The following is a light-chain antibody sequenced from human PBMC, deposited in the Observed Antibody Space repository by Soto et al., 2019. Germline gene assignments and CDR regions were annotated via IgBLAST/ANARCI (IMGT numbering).Light chain of an antibody. J-gene: IGLJ3*02. Sequence: QSVLTQPPSASGTPGQRVTISCSGSSSNIGSNTVNWYQQLPGTAPKLLIYTDNQRPSGVPDRFSGSKSGTSASLAISGLQSEDEADYYCAAWDDSLNSWVFGGGTQLPS. CDR2: TDN. CDR1: SSNIGSNT. CDR3: AAWDDSLNSWV. V-gene: IGLV1-44*01.